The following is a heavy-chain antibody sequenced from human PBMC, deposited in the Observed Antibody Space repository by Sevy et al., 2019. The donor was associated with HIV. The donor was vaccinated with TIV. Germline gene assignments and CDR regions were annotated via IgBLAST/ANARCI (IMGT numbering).Heavy chain of an antibody. CDR1: GGTFSSYA. V-gene: IGHV1-69*13. CDR2: IIPIFGTA. CDR3: ASLPYYYMDV. J-gene: IGHJ6*03. Sequence: SVKVSCKASGGTFSSYAISWVRQAPGQGLEWMGGIIPIFGTANYAQKFQGRVTITADESTSTAYMELSSLRSEDTAVDYCASLPYYYMDVWGQGTTVTVSS.